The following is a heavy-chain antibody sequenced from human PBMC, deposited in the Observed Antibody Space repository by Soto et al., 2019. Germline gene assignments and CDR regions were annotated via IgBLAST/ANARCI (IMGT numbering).Heavy chain of an antibody. CDR1: AASVSSTYW. Sequence: SETRSLTCAGSAASVSSTYWWGWFRQPPGKGPEWIGEINHRGSANYNPSLKSRVTISVDTSKNQFSLRLSSVTAADTAVYYCARVSKNQLERILDYWGQGARVT. J-gene: IGHJ4*02. CDR2: INHRGSA. D-gene: IGHD1-1*01. V-gene: IGHV4-4*02. CDR3: ARVSKNQLERILDY.